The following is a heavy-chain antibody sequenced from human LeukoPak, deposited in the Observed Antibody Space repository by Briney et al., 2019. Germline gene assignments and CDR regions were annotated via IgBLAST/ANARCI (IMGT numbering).Heavy chain of an antibody. CDR2: ISAYSGDT. D-gene: IGHD1-1*01. V-gene: IGHV1-18*01. CDR1: GYTFSSYG. Sequence: ASVKVSCKASGYTFSSYGINWVRQAPGQGLEWMGWISAYSGDTNYAQKLQGRVTMTADTSTSTAYMELRSLRSDDTAVYYCARESNWAYYFDNWGQGTLVTV. CDR3: ARESNWAYYFDN. J-gene: IGHJ4*02.